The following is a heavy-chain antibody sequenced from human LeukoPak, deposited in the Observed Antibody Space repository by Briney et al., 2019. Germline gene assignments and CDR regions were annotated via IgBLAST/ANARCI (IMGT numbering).Heavy chain of an antibody. CDR1: VFTFSSYS. Sequence: GGSLRLSCAASVFTFSSYSMNWVRQAPGKGLEWVSSISSSSSYIYYADSVKGRFTISRDNAKNSLYLQMNSLRAEDTAVYYCARDNPTSNYYDSSGKYRGDYWGQGTLVTVSS. V-gene: IGHV3-21*01. CDR2: ISSSSSYI. J-gene: IGHJ4*02. CDR3: ARDNPTSNYYDSSGKYRGDY. D-gene: IGHD3-22*01.